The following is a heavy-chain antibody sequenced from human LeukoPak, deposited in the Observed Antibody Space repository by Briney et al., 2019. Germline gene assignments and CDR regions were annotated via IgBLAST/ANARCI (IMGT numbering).Heavy chain of an antibody. V-gene: IGHV1-2*06. D-gene: IGHD2-15*01. CDR2: INPNSGGT. CDR3: ARALGYCSGGSCHT. Sequence: GASVKVSSKASVYTFTRYYMHWVRQAPGQGLEWMGRINPNSGGTNYAQKFRGRVTMTRDTSISTAYMELSRLRSDDTAVYYCARALGYCSGGSCHTWGQGTLVAVSS. CDR1: VYTFTRYY. J-gene: IGHJ4*02.